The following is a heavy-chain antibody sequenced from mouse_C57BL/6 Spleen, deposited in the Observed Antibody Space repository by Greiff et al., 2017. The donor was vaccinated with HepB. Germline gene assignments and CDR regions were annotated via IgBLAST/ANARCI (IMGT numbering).Heavy chain of an antibody. D-gene: IGHD1-1*01. CDR3: TREGVGLGTTVVERAWFAY. J-gene: IGHJ3*01. CDR1: GYTFTDYE. CDR2: IDPETGGT. V-gene: IGHV1-15*01. Sequence: VQLQQSGAELVRPGASVTLSCKASGYTFTDYEMHWVKQTPVHGLEWIGAIDPETGGTAYNQKFKGKAILTAAKSSSTAYMELRSLTSEDSAVYYCTREGVGLGTTVVERAWFAYWGQGTLVTVSA.